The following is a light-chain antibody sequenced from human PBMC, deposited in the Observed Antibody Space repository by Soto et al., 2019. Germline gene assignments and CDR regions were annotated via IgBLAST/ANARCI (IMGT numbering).Light chain of an antibody. CDR1: SSDVGGYDY. J-gene: IGLJ1*01. CDR3: SSYTSSSTEV. CDR2: EVS. Sequence: QSVLAQPASVSGSPGQSITISCTGTSSDVGGYDYVSWYQHHPGKAPKLTIYEVSNRPSGVSNSFYGYKSGNTASLTISGLQAEDEAEYYCSSYTSSSTEVFGTGSKDTVL. V-gene: IGLV2-14*01.